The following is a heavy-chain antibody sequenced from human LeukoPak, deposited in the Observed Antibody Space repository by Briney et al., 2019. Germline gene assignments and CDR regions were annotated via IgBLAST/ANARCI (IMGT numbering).Heavy chain of an antibody. CDR1: EFTFSSNR. CDR2: IKQDGSEK. V-gene: IGHV3-7*03. J-gene: IGHJ4*02. Sequence: GGSLRLSCAASEFTFSSNRMSWVRQAPGKGLEWVASIKQDGSEKYYVDSVKGRFTISRDNAKNSLYLQMNSLRAEDTAVYYCSRDCITTTCYADWGQGTLVTVSS. D-gene: IGHD2-2*01. CDR3: SRDCITTTCYAD.